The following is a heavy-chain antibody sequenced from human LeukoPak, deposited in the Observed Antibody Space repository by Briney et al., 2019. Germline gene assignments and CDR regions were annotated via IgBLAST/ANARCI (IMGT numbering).Heavy chain of an antibody. D-gene: IGHD1-26*01. CDR1: GFTFSSYW. Sequence: GGSLRLSCAASGFTFSSYWMHWVRQAPGKGLVWVSRINSDGSSTSYADSVKGRFTISRDNAKNTLYLQMNSLRAEDTAVYYCAKSKLSTPLKNYGIVGATTVPPFDYWGQGTLVTVSS. CDR2: INSDGSST. J-gene: IGHJ4*02. V-gene: IGHV3-74*01. CDR3: AKSKLSTPLKNYGIVGATTVPPFDY.